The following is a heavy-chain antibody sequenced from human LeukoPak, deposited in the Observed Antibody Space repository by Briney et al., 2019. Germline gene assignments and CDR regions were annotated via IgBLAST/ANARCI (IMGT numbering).Heavy chain of an antibody. D-gene: IGHD6-19*01. CDR1: GFTFSSYA. V-gene: IGHV3-30-3*01. Sequence: GGSLRLSCAASGFTFSSYAMHWVRQTPGKGLEWVAVISYDGSNKFFADSVKGRFTISRDNSENTLYLQMNSLRAEDTAVYYCARDFRGALAGTRSYYFDSWGQGTLVTVSS. J-gene: IGHJ4*02. CDR2: ISYDGSNK. CDR3: ARDFRGALAGTRSYYFDS.